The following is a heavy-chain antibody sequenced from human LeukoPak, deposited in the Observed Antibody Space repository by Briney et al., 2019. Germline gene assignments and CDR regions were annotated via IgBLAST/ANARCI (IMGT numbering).Heavy chain of an antibody. CDR3: ARAILYDFWSGYYKYYFDY. V-gene: IGHV3-7*01. CDR2: IKQDGSKI. D-gene: IGHD3-3*01. CDR1: GFSLSSYW. J-gene: IGHJ4*02. Sequence: PGGSLRLSCAASGFSLSSYWMSWVRQAPGKGLEWLADIKQDGSKIYYMDSVKGRFTISRDNAKNSLYLQMNSLRVEDTAVYYCARAILYDFWSGYYKYYFDYWGQGTLVTVSS.